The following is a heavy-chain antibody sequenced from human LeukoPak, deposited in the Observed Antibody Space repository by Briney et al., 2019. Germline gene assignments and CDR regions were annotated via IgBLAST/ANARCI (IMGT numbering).Heavy chain of an antibody. Sequence: GGSLRLSCAASGFTFSNYAMTWARQAPAKGLEWDSVISGSGGNTLYANSAKGRLSTSRDNSTNTLYPQMNSLRADDTAVSYCATGVDSGGTCYSSIVCWGEGTLVTV. V-gene: IGHV3-23*01. CDR2: ISGSGGNT. CDR3: ATGVDSGGTCYSSIVC. D-gene: IGHD2-15*01. CDR1: GFTFSNYA. J-gene: IGHJ4*02.